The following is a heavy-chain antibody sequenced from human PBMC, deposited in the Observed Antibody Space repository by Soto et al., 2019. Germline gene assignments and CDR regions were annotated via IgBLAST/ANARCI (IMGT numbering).Heavy chain of an antibody. Sequence: QVQLVQSGAEVKKPGSSVKVSCKASGGTFSSYAISWVRQAPGQGLEWMGGIIPIFGTANYAQKFQGRVTITADESTSTAYMELSSLRSEDTAVYYCAREVPAAMPGYYYYGMDVWGQGTTVTVSS. D-gene: IGHD2-2*01. CDR3: AREVPAAMPGYYYYGMDV. V-gene: IGHV1-69*12. J-gene: IGHJ6*02. CDR2: IIPIFGTA. CDR1: GGTFSSYA.